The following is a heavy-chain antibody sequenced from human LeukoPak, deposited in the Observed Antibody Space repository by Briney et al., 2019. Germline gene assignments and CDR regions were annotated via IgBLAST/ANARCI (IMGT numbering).Heavy chain of an antibody. D-gene: IGHD6-19*01. CDR1: GFTFSSYG. J-gene: IGHJ3*02. V-gene: IGHV3-33*01. CDR3: ARGKEQWLVRNDAFDI. CDR2: ICYDGSNK. Sequence: GGCLRLSCAASGFTFSSYGMHWVRQAPGKGLEWVAVICYDGSNKYYADSVKGRFTISRDNSKNTLYLQMNSLRAEDTAVYYCARGKEQWLVRNDAFDIWGQGTMVTVSS.